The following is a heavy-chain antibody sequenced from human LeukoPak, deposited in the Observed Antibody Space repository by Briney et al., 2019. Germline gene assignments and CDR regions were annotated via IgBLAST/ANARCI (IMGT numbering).Heavy chain of an antibody. Sequence: SETLSLTCAVYGGSFSGYYWSWIRQPPGKGLEWIGEINHSGSTNYNPSLKSRVTISVDTSKNQFSLKLSSVTAADTAVYYCARETPPYYDFWSGYYLRGPSEDYYYYYMDVWGKGTTVTVSS. J-gene: IGHJ6*03. CDR3: ARETPPYYDFWSGYYLRGPSEDYYYYYMDV. D-gene: IGHD3-3*01. V-gene: IGHV4-34*01. CDR1: GGSFSGYY. CDR2: INHSGST.